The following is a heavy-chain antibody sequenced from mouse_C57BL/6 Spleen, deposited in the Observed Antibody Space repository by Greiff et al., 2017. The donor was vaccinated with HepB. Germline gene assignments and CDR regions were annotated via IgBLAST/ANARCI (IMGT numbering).Heavy chain of an antibody. J-gene: IGHJ2*01. Sequence: VQLKQSGPGLVKPSQSLSLTCSVTGYSITSGYYWNWIRQFPGNKLEWMGYISYDGSNNYNPSLKNRISITRDTSKNQFFLKLNSVTTEDTATYYCARETTVVASRDYFDYWGQGTTLTVSS. CDR3: ARETTVVASRDYFDY. V-gene: IGHV3-6*01. D-gene: IGHD1-1*01. CDR1: GYSITSGYY. CDR2: ISYDGSN.